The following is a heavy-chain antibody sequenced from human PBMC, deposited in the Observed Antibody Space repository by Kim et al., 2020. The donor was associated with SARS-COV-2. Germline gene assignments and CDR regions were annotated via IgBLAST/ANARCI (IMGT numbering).Heavy chain of an antibody. V-gene: IGHV3-43D*03. CDR2: ISRVGGSI. J-gene: IGHJ6*02. Sequence: GGSLRLSCAASGFTFDDYAMNWVRQAPGKGLEWVSLISRVGGSIYYADSVKGRFTISRDNSKNSLYLQMNSLRAEDTALYYCAKDRSNNFYRYTRGLGWRIAVFGTWRWGMDVWGQGTTVTFSS. CDR1: GFTFDDYA. CDR3: AKDRSNNFYRYTRGLGWRIAVFGTWRWGMDV. D-gene: IGHD3-16*02.